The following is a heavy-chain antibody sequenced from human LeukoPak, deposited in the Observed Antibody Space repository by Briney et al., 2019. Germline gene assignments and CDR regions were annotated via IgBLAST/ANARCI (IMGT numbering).Heavy chain of an antibody. Sequence: SETLSLTCAVYGGSFSGYYWSWLRQPPGKGLEWIGEINHSGSTNYNPSLKSRVTISVDTSKNQFSLKLSSVTAADTAVYYRARGRSWYGDSYFDYWGQGTLVTVSS. D-gene: IGHD4-17*01. V-gene: IGHV4-34*01. CDR2: INHSGST. CDR1: GGSFSGYY. J-gene: IGHJ4*02. CDR3: ARGRSWYGDSYFDY.